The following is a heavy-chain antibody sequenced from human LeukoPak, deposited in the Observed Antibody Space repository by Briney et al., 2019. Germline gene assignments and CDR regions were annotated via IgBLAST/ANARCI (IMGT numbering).Heavy chain of an antibody. Sequence: GGSLRLSCADSGFTFKSHGMDWVRQTPGKGLEWVAYISSSGSVIYYADSVKGRFTISRDNAQKTLYLQMNSLRGEDTAVYYCARIMDGEFRTLDYWGQGTLVTVSS. J-gene: IGHJ4*02. D-gene: IGHD2-8*01. V-gene: IGHV3-48*01. CDR1: GFTFKSHG. CDR3: ARIMDGEFRTLDY. CDR2: ISSSGSVI.